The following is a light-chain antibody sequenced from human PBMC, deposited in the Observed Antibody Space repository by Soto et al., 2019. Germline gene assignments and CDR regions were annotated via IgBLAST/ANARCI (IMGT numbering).Light chain of an antibody. CDR1: QSISSW. CDR3: QQYNSYPQT. V-gene: IGKV1-5*03. J-gene: IGKJ1*01. CDR2: KAS. Sequence: DIPMTQSPSTLSASVGDRVTITCRASQSISSWLAWYQQKPGKAPKLLIYKASSLESGVPSRFSGSGSGTEFTLTISSPQPDDFATYYCQQYNSYPQTFGQGTKVEIK.